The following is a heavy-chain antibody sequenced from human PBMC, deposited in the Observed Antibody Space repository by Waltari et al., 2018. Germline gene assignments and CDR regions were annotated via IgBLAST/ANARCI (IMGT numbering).Heavy chain of an antibody. Sequence: QVQLQQWGAGLLKPSETLSLPCVVDGVSFINSSWGGIRQPPGKGLELIGEINQSGRPNYNPSLKSRVTISIDTSGNRLSLRLNSVAAADSAVYYCARAPKPVAVNYFDFWGQGTPVTVSS. D-gene: IGHD6-19*01. CDR3: ARAPKPVAVNYFDF. CDR1: GVSFINSS. J-gene: IGHJ4*02. CDR2: INQSGRP. V-gene: IGHV4-34*01.